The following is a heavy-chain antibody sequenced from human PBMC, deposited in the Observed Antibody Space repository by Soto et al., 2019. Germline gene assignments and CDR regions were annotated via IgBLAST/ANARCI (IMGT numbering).Heavy chain of an antibody. CDR3: ERAKKPHYIAARSSIPFAS. CDR1: GGSFSGYY. J-gene: IGHJ4*02. D-gene: IGHD6-6*01. V-gene: IGHV4-34*01. CDR2: INHSGST. Sequence: SETLSLTCAVYGGSFSGYYWSWIRQPPGKGLEWIGEINHSGSTNYKPSLKSRVTISVDTSKNQFSLKLCSVTASDTAVYYCERAKKPHYIAARSSIPFASWGQGTLVTVSS.